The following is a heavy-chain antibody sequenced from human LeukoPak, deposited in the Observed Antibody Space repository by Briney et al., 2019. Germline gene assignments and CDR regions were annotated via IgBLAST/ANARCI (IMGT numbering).Heavy chain of an antibody. CDR1: GYTFTIYG. CDR2: ISAYNGNT. J-gene: IGHJ6*02. CDR3: ARDQGGSGWYDYYGMDV. V-gene: IGHV1-18*01. D-gene: IGHD6-19*01. Sequence: ASVTVSFTASGYTFTIYGISWVRQAPGQGLEWMGWISAYNGNTNYAQKLQGRVTMTTDTSTSTAYMELRSLRSDDTAVYYCARDQGGSGWYDYYGMDVWGQGTTVTVSS.